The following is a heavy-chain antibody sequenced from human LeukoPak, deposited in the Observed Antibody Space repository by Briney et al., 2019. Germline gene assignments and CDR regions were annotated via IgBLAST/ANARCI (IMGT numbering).Heavy chain of an antibody. CDR1: GGTFSSYA. J-gene: IGHJ3*02. CDR3: ARGGYSHKGPGKNAFDI. Sequence: GASVKVSCKASGGTFSSYAISWVRQAPGQGLEWMGGIIPIFGTANYAQKFQGRVTITADKSTSTAYMELSSLRSEDTAVYYCARGGYSHKGPGKNAFDIWGQGTMVTVSS. D-gene: IGHD5-18*01. V-gene: IGHV1-69*06. CDR2: IIPIFGTA.